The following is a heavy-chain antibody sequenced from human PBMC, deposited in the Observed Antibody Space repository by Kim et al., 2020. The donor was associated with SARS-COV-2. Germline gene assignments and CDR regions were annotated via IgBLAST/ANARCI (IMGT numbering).Heavy chain of an antibody. D-gene: IGHD5-18*01. CDR2: MEAGGYVK. J-gene: IGHJ4*02. Sequence: ASVKVSCKASGFSLTNHHMHWLRQAPGQGLEWLGLMEAGGYVKINTRKFQGRVIMTRDTSTSTLYMELSSLTSEDTAVYYCAREANSPDYWGQGTLVTVSS. V-gene: IGHV1-46*01. CDR1: GFSLTNHH. CDR3: AREANSPDY.